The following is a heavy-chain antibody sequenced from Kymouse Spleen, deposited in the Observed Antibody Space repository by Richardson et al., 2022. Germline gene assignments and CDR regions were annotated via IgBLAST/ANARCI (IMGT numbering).Heavy chain of an antibody. J-gene: IGHJ4*02. Sequence: QVQLVESGGGVVQPGRSLRLSCAASGFTFSSYGMHWVRQAPGKGLEWVAVIWYDGSNKYYADSVKGRFTISRDNSKNTLYLQMNSLRAEDTAVYYCARDNDFWSGYYPDYWGQGTLVTVSS. CDR1: GFTFSSYG. CDR3: ARDNDFWSGYYPDY. V-gene: IGHV3-33*01. D-gene: IGHD3-3*01. CDR2: IWYDGSNK.